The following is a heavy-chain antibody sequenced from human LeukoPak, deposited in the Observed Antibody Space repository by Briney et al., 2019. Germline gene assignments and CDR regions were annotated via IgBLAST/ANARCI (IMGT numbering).Heavy chain of an antibody. J-gene: IGHJ5*02. CDR1: GGSISSYY. D-gene: IGHD3-22*01. CDR2: ISYSGST. V-gene: IGHV4-59*01. CDR3: AREPGFDSSGYLNWFDP. Sequence: SVTLSLTCTVSGGSISSYYWSWIRQPPGKGLEWIAYISYSGSTKYNPSLKSRVTISVDTSKNQLSLKLSSVTAADTAVYYCAREPGFDSSGYLNWFDPWGQGTLVTVSS.